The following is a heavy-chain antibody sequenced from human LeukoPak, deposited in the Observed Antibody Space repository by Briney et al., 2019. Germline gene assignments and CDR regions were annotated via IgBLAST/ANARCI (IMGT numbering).Heavy chain of an antibody. CDR2: IGSSSYI. V-gene: IGHV3-21*01. CDR3: AGSDTIGYLPREWDYWYFDL. J-gene: IGHJ2*01. D-gene: IGHD3-22*01. Sequence: TGGSLRLSCAASGFTFSSYSMNWVRQAPGKGLEWVSSIGSSSYIYYADSVKGRFTISRDNAKNSLYLQMNSLRVEDTAVYYCAGSDTIGYLPREWDYWYFDLWGRGTLVTVSS. CDR1: GFTFSSYS.